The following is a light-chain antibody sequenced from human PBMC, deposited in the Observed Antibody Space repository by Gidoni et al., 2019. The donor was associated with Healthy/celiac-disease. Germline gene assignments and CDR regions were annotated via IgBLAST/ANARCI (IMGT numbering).Light chain of an antibody. J-gene: IGKJ1*01. CDR2: DAT. CDR3: QQRSNWPWT. Sequence: EIVLTQSPATLSLSPGERATLSCRASQSVSSYLAWYQQKPGQAPRLIIYDATTRATGIPARCSGGGSGTNFTLTISSLEPEDFAVYYCQQRSNWPWTFGQGTKVEIK. CDR1: QSVSSY. V-gene: IGKV3-11*01.